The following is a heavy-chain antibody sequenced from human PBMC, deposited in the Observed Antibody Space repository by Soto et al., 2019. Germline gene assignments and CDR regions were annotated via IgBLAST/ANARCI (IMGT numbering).Heavy chain of an antibody. D-gene: IGHD2-21*02. J-gene: IGHJ5*02. Sequence: QITLKESGPTLVKPTQTLTLTCTFSGFSLTTSGVGVGWIRQPPGKALEWLAVIYWDDDKRYSPSLKSRLTITKDISKNQLVLIMTNMDPVDIATYYCAHIATVNWFDPWGQGTLVTVSS. V-gene: IGHV2-5*02. CDR3: AHIATVNWFDP. CDR1: GFSLTTSGVG. CDR2: IYWDDDK.